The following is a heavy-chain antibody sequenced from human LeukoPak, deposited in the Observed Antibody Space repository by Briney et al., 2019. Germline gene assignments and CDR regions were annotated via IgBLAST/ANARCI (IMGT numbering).Heavy chain of an antibody. CDR1: GGSIRNYY. V-gene: IGHV4-4*07. Sequence: SETLSLTCTVSGGSIRNYYWSWIRQPAGKGLEWIARIHSTGSTNYNPSLKSRVTISVDTSKNQFSLKLSSVTAADTAVYYCAREPLLDWGSGWYGMDVWGQGTTVTVSS. J-gene: IGHJ6*02. D-gene: IGHD6-19*01. CDR2: IHSTGST. CDR3: AREPLLDWGSGWYGMDV.